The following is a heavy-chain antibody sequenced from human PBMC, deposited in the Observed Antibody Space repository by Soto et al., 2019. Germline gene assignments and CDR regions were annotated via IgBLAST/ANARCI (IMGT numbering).Heavy chain of an antibody. J-gene: IGHJ4*02. CDR2: ISYDGSNK. V-gene: IGHV3-30*18. Sequence: LRLSCAASGFTFSSYGMHWVRQAPGKGLEWVAVISYDGSNKYYADSVKGRFTISRDNSKNTLYLQMNSLRAEDTAVYYCAKERDIVVVVAPLDYWGQGTLVTVSS. D-gene: IGHD2-15*01. CDR1: GFTFSSYG. CDR3: AKERDIVVVVAPLDY.